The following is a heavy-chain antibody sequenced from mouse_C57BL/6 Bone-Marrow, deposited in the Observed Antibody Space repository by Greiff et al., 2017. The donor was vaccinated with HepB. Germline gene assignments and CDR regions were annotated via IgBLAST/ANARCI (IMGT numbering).Heavy chain of an antibody. Sequence: EVQLKESVAELVRPGASVKLSCTASGFNIKNTYMHWVKQRPEQGLEWIGRIDPANGNTKYAPKFQGKATITADTSSNTAYLQLSSLTSEDTAIYYCASITTVVPYAMDYWGQGTSVTVSS. D-gene: IGHD1-1*01. CDR2: IDPANGNT. CDR3: ASITTVVPYAMDY. V-gene: IGHV14-3*01. J-gene: IGHJ4*01. CDR1: GFNIKNTY.